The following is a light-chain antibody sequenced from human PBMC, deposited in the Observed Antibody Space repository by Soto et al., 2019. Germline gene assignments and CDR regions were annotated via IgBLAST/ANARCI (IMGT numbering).Light chain of an antibody. CDR1: QSISSY. J-gene: IGKJ1*01. V-gene: IGKV1-39*01. CDR2: AAS. CDR3: QQSYSTPWT. Sequence: DVQMTQSHSTLSVSVGDRVTITCRASQSISSYLNWYQQKPGKAPKLLIYAASSLQSGVPSRFSGSGSGTDFTLTISSLQPEDFATYYCQQSYSTPWTFGQGTKVDIK.